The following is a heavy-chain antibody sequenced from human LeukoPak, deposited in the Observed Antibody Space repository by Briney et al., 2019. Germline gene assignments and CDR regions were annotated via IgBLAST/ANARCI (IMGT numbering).Heavy chain of an antibody. CDR3: VRDIYDILTAYYRAPDY. Sequence: GGSLRLSCPASGFTFSGYGMHWVRQAPGKGLEWVAVIWHDGSNRFYADSVKGRFTISRDNSKNTLYLQMKSLRAEDTAVYYCVRDIYDILTAYYRAPDYWGQGTLVTVSS. CDR1: GFTFSGYG. J-gene: IGHJ4*02. D-gene: IGHD3-9*01. V-gene: IGHV3-33*01. CDR2: IWHDGSNR.